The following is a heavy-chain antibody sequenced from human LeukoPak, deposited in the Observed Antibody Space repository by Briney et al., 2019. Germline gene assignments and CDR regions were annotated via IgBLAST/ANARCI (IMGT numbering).Heavy chain of an antibody. J-gene: IGHJ6*03. CDR2: ISSSGSTI. Sequence: GGSLRLSCAASGFTFSSYEMNWVRQAPGKGLEWVSYISSSGSTIYYAESVKGRFTIYRDNAKNSLYLQMNSLRAEDTAVYYCAREYSGSYGYYYYYYMDVWGKGTTVTVSS. CDR1: GFTFSSYE. D-gene: IGHD1-26*01. V-gene: IGHV3-48*03. CDR3: AREYSGSYGYYYYYYMDV.